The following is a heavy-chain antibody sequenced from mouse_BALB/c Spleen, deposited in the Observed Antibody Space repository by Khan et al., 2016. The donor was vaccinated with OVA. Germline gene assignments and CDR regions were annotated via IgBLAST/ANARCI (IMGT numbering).Heavy chain of an antibody. CDR2: INTNTGEP. CDR3: ARGNYYGSNAWFAY. J-gene: IGHJ3*01. CDR1: GYTFTNYG. V-gene: IGHV9-3*02. Sequence: VQLQESGPELKKPGETVKISCKASGYTFTNYGINWVKQAPGKGLKWMGWINTNTGEPTYAEEFKGRFAFSLETSASPAYLQLNNLKNEDTATYVCARGNYYGSNAWFAYWGQGTLVTVSA. D-gene: IGHD1-1*01.